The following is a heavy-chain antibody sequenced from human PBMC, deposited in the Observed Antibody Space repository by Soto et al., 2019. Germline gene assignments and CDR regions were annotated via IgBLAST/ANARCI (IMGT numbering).Heavy chain of an antibody. CDR2: IYHSGST. CDR3: ARDDHIVVVPTSLGAMDV. J-gene: IGHJ6*02. D-gene: IGHD2-2*01. Sequence: SETLSLTGAVYGGSISSNKWWSWVRQPPGKGLEWIGEIYHSGSTNYNPSLMSRVTISLDKSKNQFSLKLTSVTAADSAVYYCARDDHIVVVPTSLGAMDVWGQGTTVTVSS. CDR1: GGSISSNKW. V-gene: IGHV4-4*02.